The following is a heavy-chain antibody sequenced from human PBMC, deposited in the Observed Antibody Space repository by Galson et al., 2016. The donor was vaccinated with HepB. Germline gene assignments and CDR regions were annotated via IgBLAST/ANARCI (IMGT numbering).Heavy chain of an antibody. CDR1: GFTFSNYA. J-gene: IGHJ6*02. CDR2: ISGSGGST. CDR3: ARDPMATRYYYYGMDV. D-gene: IGHD5-24*01. V-gene: IGHV3-23*01. Sequence: SLRLPCAASGFTFSNYAMSWVRQAPGKGLEWVSSISGSGGSTYYADSVKGRFTISRDNSKNTLYLQMNSLRAEDTAVYYCARDPMATRYYYYGMDVWGQGTTVTVSS.